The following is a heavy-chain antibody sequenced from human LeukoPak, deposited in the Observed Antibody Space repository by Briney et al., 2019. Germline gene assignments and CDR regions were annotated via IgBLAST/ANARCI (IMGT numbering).Heavy chain of an antibody. CDR3: AKVAREFMGAFDI. Sequence: GGSLRLSCAASGFTFSSYGMHWVRQAPGKGLEWVAFIRYDGSNKYYADSVKGRFTISRDNSKNTLDLQMNSLRAEDTAVYYCAKVAREFMGAFDIWGQGTMVTVSS. CDR1: GFTFSSYG. V-gene: IGHV3-30*02. J-gene: IGHJ3*02. CDR2: IRYDGSNK. D-gene: IGHD3-10*01.